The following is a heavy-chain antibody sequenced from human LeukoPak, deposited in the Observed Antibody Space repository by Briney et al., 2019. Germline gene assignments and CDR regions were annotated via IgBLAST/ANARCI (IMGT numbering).Heavy chain of an antibody. CDR3: ARDPAGLSGGLYYFDY. V-gene: IGHV1-69*13. CDR1: GGTFSSYA. CDR2: IIPILGTA. Sequence: GASVKVSCKASGGTFSSYAISWVRQAPGQGLEWMGGIIPILGTANYAQKFQGRVTITADESTSTAYMELSSLRSEDTAVYYCARDPAGLSGGLYYFDYWGQGTLVTVPS. D-gene: IGHD2-15*01. J-gene: IGHJ4*02.